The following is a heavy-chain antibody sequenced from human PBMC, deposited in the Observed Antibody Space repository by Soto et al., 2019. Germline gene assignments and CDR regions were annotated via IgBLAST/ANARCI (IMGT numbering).Heavy chain of an antibody. V-gene: IGHV4-31*03. CDR1: GGSISSGGYY. Sequence: SETLSLTCTVSGGSISSGGYYWTWIRQHPGKGLEWIGNMYYSGSTYYNPSLKSRVTISVDTSTNQFSLKLRSVTAADTAVYYCASDPGYCSNGVCRRYVDYWGQGTLVTVSS. J-gene: IGHJ4*02. CDR3: ASDPGYCSNGVCRRYVDY. CDR2: MYYSGST. D-gene: IGHD2-8*01.